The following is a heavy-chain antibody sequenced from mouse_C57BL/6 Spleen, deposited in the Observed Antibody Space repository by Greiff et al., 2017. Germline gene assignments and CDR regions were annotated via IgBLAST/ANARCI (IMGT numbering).Heavy chain of an antibody. CDR1: GYAFSSSW. CDR3: ARGGAWYFDV. CDR2: IYPGDGDT. V-gene: IGHV1-82*01. J-gene: IGHJ1*03. Sequence: VQLQQSGPELVKPGASVKISCKASGYAFSSSWMNWVKQRPGKGLEWIGRIYPGDGDTNYNGKCKGKATLAADKSSSTAYMQLSSLTSEDSAVYFCARGGAWYFDVWGTGTTVTVSS.